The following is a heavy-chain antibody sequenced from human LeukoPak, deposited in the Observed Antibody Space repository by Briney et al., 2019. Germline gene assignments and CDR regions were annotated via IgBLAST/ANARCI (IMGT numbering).Heavy chain of an antibody. V-gene: IGHV3-23*01. D-gene: IGHD3-16*01. CDR2: ISGSGGST. CDR3: AKGGAGLFDAFDI. J-gene: IGHJ3*02. Sequence: GGGLEPSFGGAGVHFRSYGMRGGRRAPGEGGEGGSAISGSGGSTYYADSVKGRFTISRDNSKNTLYLQMNSLRAEDTAVYYCAKGGAGLFDAFDIWGQGTMVTVSS. CDR1: GVHFRSYG.